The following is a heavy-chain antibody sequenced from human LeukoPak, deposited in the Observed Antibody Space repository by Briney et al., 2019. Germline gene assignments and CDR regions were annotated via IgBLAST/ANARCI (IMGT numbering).Heavy chain of an antibody. D-gene: IGHD4-17*01. Sequence: SETLSLTCTVSGGSISSYYWSWIRQPPGKGLEWIGYIYYSGSTNYNPSLKSRVTISVDTSKNQFSLKLSSVTAADTAVYYCAKDPYDYGDLSFDYWGQGTLVTVSS. CDR2: IYYSGST. V-gene: IGHV4-59*01. J-gene: IGHJ4*02. CDR1: GGSISSYY. CDR3: AKDPYDYGDLSFDY.